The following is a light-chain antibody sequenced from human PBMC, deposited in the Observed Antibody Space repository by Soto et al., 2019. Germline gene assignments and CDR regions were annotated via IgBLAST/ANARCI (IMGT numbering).Light chain of an antibody. J-gene: IGKJ1*01. CDR1: QSVSSN. CDR2: GAS. Sequence: EIVMTQSPATLSVSPGERATLSCRASQSVSSNLAWYQQKPGQAPRLLIYGASTRATGIPARFSGSGSGTEFTLTISSLQALDFAAYSCHQYTNWPETFLQRT. V-gene: IGKV3-15*01. CDR3: HQYTNWPET.